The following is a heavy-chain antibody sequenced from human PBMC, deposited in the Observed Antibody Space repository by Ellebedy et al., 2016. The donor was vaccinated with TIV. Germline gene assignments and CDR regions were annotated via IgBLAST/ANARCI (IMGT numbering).Heavy chain of an antibody. CDR3: ARGSPGVVVTAHFDY. V-gene: IGHV4-59*08. J-gene: IGHJ4*02. D-gene: IGHD2-21*02. CDR1: GGSISSYY. Sequence: MPSETLSLTCTVSGGSISSYYWSWIRQPPGKGLEWIGYIYYSGSTNYNPSLKSRVTLSVDTSKNQFSLKLSSVTAADTAVYYCARGSPGVVVTAHFDYWGQGTLVTVSS. CDR2: IYYSGST.